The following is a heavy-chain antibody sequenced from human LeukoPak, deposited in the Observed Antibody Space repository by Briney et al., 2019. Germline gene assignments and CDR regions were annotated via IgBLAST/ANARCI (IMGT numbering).Heavy chain of an antibody. Sequence: PGGSLRLSCAASGFTFSSYGMHWVRQAPGKGLEWVAFIRYDGSNKYYADSVKGRFTISRDNSKNTLYLQMNSLRAEDTAVYYCAKDFYDSSGYYYRVYWGQGTLVTVSS. V-gene: IGHV3-30*02. CDR2: IRYDGSNK. CDR1: GFTFSSYG. CDR3: AKDFYDSSGYYYRVY. J-gene: IGHJ4*02. D-gene: IGHD3-22*01.